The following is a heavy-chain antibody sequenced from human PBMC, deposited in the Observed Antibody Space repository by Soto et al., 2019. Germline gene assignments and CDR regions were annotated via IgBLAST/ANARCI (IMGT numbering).Heavy chain of an antibody. V-gene: IGHV4-34*01. CDR3: ARGLIVWFGELSRRGGYYYYMDV. CDR2: INDTGNI. CDR1: GGSFSGYQ. J-gene: IGHJ6*03. D-gene: IGHD3-10*01. Sequence: QVQLQQWGPGLLNPLETLSLTCAVYGGSFSGYQWTWIRQTPGNGLEWSGEINDTGNINYKPSFKSRVTIFIDAPKKQISLKLSSVTAADTAVYYCARGLIVWFGELSRRGGYYYYMDVWGKGTTVTVSS.